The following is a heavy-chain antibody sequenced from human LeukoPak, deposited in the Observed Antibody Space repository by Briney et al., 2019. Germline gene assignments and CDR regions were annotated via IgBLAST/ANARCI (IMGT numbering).Heavy chain of an antibody. CDR2: ISGSGGST. V-gene: IGHV3-23*01. Sequence: PGGSLRLSCAASGFTFSSYAMSWVRQAPGKGLEWVSAISGSGGSTYYADFVKGRFTISRDNSKNTLYLQMNSLRAEDTAVYYCASRYYDILTGYYGPLDYWGQGTLVTVSS. CDR1: GFTFSSYA. D-gene: IGHD3-9*01. J-gene: IGHJ4*02. CDR3: ASRYYDILTGYYGPLDY.